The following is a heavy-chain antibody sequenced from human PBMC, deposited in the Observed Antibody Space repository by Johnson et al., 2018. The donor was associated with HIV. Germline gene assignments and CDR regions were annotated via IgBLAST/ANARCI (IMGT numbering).Heavy chain of an antibody. V-gene: IGHV3-30*18. CDR1: GFTFSGYG. CDR3: AKGGGVDYDILTGYYGGAFDI. J-gene: IGHJ3*02. CDR2: ISSDESKK. D-gene: IGHD3-9*01. Sequence: QVQLVESGGGVVQPGRSLRLACAASGFTFSGYGMHWVRQAPGKWLEWLAVISSDESKKYYGVSVKGRFTISRDNSKNTVYLQMNTLRAEDTAVYYCAKGGGVDYDILTGYYGGAFDIWGQGTTVTVSS.